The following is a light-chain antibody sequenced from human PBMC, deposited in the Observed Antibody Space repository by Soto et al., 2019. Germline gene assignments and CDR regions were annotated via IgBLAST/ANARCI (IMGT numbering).Light chain of an antibody. J-gene: IGKJ4*01. CDR1: QGVSDF. CDR2: DAS. CDR3: QQRSRWPLT. Sequence: EIVLTQSPATLSLSPGERATLSCRASQGVSDFLDWLQQKPGQAPRLLIYDASNRAAGIPARFSGSGSETHFTLTISSLEPEDFAIYYCQQRSRWPLTFGEGTKVEIK. V-gene: IGKV3-11*01.